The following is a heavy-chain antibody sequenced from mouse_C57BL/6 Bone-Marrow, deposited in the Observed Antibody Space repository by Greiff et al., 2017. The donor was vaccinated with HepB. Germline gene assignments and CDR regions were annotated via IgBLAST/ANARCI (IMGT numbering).Heavy chain of an antibody. CDR1: GYAFSSYW. J-gene: IGHJ4*01. CDR3: AIGRGNYGSTMDY. V-gene: IGHV1-80*01. Sequence: VQLKESGAELVKPGASVKISCKASGYAFSSYWMNWVKQRPGKGLEWIGQIYPGDGDTNYNGKFKGKATLTADKSSSTAYMQRSSLTSEYSAVYCCAIGRGNYGSTMDYWGQGTSVTVSS. D-gene: IGHD1-1*01. CDR2: IYPGDGDT.